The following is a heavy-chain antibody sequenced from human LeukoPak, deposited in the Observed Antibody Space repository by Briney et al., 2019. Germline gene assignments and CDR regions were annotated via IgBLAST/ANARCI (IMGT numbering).Heavy chain of an antibody. CDR1: GGSVSSYY. CDR3: ARASWLPQTRNYYYMDV. Sequence: TTSETLSLTCTVSGGSVSSYYWSWIRQPPGEGLEWIGYIYYSGSTNYNPSLKSRVTISEDTSKNQFSLKLSSVTAADTAMYYCARASWLPQTRNYYYMDVWGKGTTVTISS. CDR2: IYYSGST. D-gene: IGHD5-12*01. J-gene: IGHJ6*03. V-gene: IGHV4-59*02.